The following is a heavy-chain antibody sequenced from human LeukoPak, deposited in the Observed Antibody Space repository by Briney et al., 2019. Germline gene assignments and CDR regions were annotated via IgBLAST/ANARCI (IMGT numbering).Heavy chain of an antibody. D-gene: IGHD6-13*01. CDR1: GFTFSSYE. CDR3: ARTPYSSSWYGEVDY. Sequence: GGSLRLSCAASGFTFSSYEMNWVRQAPGKGLEWVSYISSSGSTIYYADSVKGRFTISRDNAKNSLYLQMNSLRAEDTAVYYCARTPYSSSWYGEVDYWGQGTLVTVSS. J-gene: IGHJ4*02. CDR2: ISSSGSTI. V-gene: IGHV3-48*03.